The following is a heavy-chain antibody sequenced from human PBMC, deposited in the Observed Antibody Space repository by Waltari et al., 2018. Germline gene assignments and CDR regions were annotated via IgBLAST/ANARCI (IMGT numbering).Heavy chain of an antibody. D-gene: IGHD2-21*01. J-gene: IGHJ6*02. V-gene: IGHV1-46*01. CDR3: ARDTGALWMDV. Sequence: QVQLVQSGAEVKKPGASVKISCKTSEYTFTSSYIHWVRQAPGQGLEWMGIINPSGGSTIYAQQVQGRVTMTRDTSTSTVYMELGSLRSEDTSVYHCARDTGALWMDVWGQGTTVTVSS. CDR1: EYTFTSSY. CDR2: INPSGGST.